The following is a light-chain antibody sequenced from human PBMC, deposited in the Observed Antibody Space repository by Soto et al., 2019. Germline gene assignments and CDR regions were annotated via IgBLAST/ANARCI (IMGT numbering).Light chain of an antibody. CDR3: QHRSNWPPLT. Sequence: EILLTQSPATLSLSPGERATLSCRASQSVSSYLAWYQQKPGQAPRLLIYDASNRATGVPARFSGSGSGTDFTRTISSLEPEDFAVYYCQHRSNWPPLTFGQGTRLEI. J-gene: IGKJ5*01. CDR1: QSVSSY. CDR2: DAS. V-gene: IGKV3-11*01.